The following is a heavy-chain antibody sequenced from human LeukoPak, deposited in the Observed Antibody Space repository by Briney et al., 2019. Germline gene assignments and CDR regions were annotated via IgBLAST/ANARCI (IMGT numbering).Heavy chain of an antibody. Sequence: GESLKISCKGSGYSFSSYWIGWVRQMPGKGLEWMGIIYPDDSYSRYSPSFQGQVTISADKSISTAYLQWSSLKASDTAMYYCARQKRDYYDSSGGTYYFDYWGQGTLVTVSS. J-gene: IGHJ4*02. D-gene: IGHD3-22*01. CDR3: ARQKRDYYDSSGGTYYFDY. V-gene: IGHV5-51*01. CDR2: IYPDDSYS. CDR1: GYSFSSYW.